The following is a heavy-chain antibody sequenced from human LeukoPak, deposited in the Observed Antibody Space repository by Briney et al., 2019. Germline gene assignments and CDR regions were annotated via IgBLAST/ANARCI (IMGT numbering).Heavy chain of an antibody. Sequence: ASVKVSCKASGYTFTSYYMHWVRQAPGQGLEWMGIINPSGGSTSYAQKFQGRVTMTRDTSTSTVYMELSSLRSEDTAVYYCARVITMVRGVSGYDPWGQGTLVTVSS. CDR3: ARVITMVRGVSGYDP. V-gene: IGHV1-46*01. CDR1: GYTFTSYY. CDR2: INPSGGST. D-gene: IGHD3-10*01. J-gene: IGHJ5*02.